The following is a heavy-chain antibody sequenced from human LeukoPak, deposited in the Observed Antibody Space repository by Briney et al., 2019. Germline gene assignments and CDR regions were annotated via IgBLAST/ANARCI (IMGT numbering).Heavy chain of an antibody. CDR3: TRSSWDCSSGDCYSNMNFDY. V-gene: IGHV1-2*02. CDR1: GYTFGGYY. CDR2: INPEKGDT. Sequence: ASVKVSCKASGYTFGGYYIHWVRRAPGQGLEWLGWINPEKGDTKSAQKFRDRVIMTTDTSLTTAYMEVINLSSDVTAVYYCTRSSWDCSSGDCYSNMNFDYWGQGSLVTVSS. D-gene: IGHD2-21*01. J-gene: IGHJ4*02.